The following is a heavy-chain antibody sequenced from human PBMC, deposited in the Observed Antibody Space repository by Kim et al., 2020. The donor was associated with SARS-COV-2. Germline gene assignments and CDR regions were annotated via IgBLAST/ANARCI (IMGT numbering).Heavy chain of an antibody. CDR1: GGSFSGYY. CDR3: ARRYCSGGSCHFQFDY. J-gene: IGHJ4*02. D-gene: IGHD2-15*01. Sequence: SETLSLTCAVYGGSFSGYYWSWIRQPPGKGLEWIGEINHSGSTNYNPSLKSRVTISVDTSKNQFSLKLSSVTAADTAVYYCARRYCSGGSCHFQFDYWGQGTLVTVSS. V-gene: IGHV4-34*01. CDR2: INHSGST.